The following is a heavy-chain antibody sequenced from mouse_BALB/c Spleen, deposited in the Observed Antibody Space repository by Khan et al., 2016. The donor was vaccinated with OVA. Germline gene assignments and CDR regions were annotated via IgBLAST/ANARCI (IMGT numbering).Heavy chain of an antibody. CDR2: IYPGSDNA. CDR1: GYTFTYYV. V-gene: IGHV1-77*01. D-gene: IGHD2-3*01. CDR3: ARGDGYYVYFDY. J-gene: IGHJ2*01. Sequence: QVQLKESGPELVKPGASVKMSCKASGYTFTYYVITWVKQRTGQGLEWIGEIYPGSDNAYYNERFKGKATLTADKSSTTTHMLLSSLTSEDSAVYFCARGDGYYVYFDYWGQGTTLTVSS.